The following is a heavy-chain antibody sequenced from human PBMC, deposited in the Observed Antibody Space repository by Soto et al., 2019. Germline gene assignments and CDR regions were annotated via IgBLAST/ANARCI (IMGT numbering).Heavy chain of an antibody. D-gene: IGHD3-22*01. J-gene: IGHJ3*02. Sequence: GRSLRLSCVDSGFTVSSNYMSWVRQAPGKGLEWVSVIYRGGSTYFADSVRGRFTISRDNSKNTLYLQMNSLRAEDTAIYYCARYYDSRGYYPESFDIWGQGTMVTGSS. V-gene: IGHV3-66*01. CDR2: IYRGGST. CDR1: GFTVSSNY. CDR3: ARYYDSRGYYPESFDI.